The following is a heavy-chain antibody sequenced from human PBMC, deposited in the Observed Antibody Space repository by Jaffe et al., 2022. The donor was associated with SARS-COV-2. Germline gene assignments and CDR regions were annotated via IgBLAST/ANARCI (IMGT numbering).Heavy chain of an antibody. CDR1: GGSISSSSYY. D-gene: IGHD3-22*01. V-gene: IGHV4-39*01. J-gene: IGHJ4*02. CDR2: IYYSGST. Sequence: QLQLQESGPGLVKPSETLSLTCTVSGGSISSSSYYWGWIRQPPGKGLEWIGSIYYSGSTYYNPSLKSRVTISVDTSKNQFSLKLSSVTAADTAVYYCARCPYDYYDSSGYPAIYFDYWGQGTLVTVSS. CDR3: ARCPYDYYDSSGYPAIYFDY.